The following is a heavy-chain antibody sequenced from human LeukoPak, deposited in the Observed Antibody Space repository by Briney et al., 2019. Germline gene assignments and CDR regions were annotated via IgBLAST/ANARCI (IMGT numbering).Heavy chain of an antibody. CDR2: INAGNGDT. CDR1: GYTFTSYA. V-gene: IGHV1-3*01. D-gene: IGHD3-10*01. CDR3: ARRDFGELSPLSAEYFQH. J-gene: IGHJ1*01. Sequence: GASVKVSCKASGYTFTSYAMHWVRQAPGQRLEWMGWINAGNGDTKYSQKFQGRVTITRDTSATTAYMELSGLRSEDTAVYYCARRDFGELSPLSAEYFQHWGQGTLVTVSS.